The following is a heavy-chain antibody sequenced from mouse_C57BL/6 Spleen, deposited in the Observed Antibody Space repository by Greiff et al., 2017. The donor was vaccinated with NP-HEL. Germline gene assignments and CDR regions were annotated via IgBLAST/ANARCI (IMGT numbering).Heavy chain of an antibody. D-gene: IGHD2-1*01. CDR2: IHPNSGST. Sequence: QVQLQQPGAELVKPGASVKLSCKASGYTFTSYWMHGGKQRPGKGLEWIGMIHPNSGSTNYNEKLKSKATLNVDKSSSTVYRPHSSLPYEDSAVYYCARPLYSGNPGYFDVWGTGTTVTVSS. CDR3: ARPLYSGNPGYFDV. V-gene: IGHV1-64*01. J-gene: IGHJ1*03. CDR1: GYTFTSYW.